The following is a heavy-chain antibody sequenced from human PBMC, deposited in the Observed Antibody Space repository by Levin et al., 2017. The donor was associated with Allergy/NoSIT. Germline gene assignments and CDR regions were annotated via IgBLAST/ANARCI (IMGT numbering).Heavy chain of an antibody. CDR3: STTTRHYGGTPFDY. CDR2: IKSKANNYAT. V-gene: IGHV3-73*01. CDR1: GLTFSGSA. Sequence: RGESLKISCAASGLTFSGSAMHWVRQASGKGLEWVGRIKSKANNYATVYAASVKGRFTISRDDSKNTAYLQMNSLKTEDTAVYYCSTTTRHYGGTPFDYWGQGTLVTVSS. D-gene: IGHD4-23*01. J-gene: IGHJ4*02.